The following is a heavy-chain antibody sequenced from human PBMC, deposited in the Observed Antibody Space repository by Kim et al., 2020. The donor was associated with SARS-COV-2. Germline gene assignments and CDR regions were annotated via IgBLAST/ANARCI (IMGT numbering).Heavy chain of an antibody. CDR1: GFTFSNAW. D-gene: IGHD3-10*01. Sequence: GGSLRLSCAASGFTFSNAWMSWVRQAPGKGLEWVGRIKSKTDGGTTDYAAPVKGRFTISRDDSKNTLYLQMNSLKTEDTAVYYCTTQPEGWLGYYYGMDVWGQGTTVTVSS. J-gene: IGHJ6*02. V-gene: IGHV3-15*01. CDR3: TTQPEGWLGYYYGMDV. CDR2: IKSKTDGGTT.